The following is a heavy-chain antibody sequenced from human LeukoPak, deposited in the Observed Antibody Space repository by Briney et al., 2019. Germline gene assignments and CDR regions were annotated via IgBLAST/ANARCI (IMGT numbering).Heavy chain of an antibody. J-gene: IGHJ4*02. V-gene: IGHV3-33*06. CDR2: IWYDGSNK. CDR3: AKDQYSSSWYGFDY. Sequence: PGGSLRLSCAVSGITFNSYGIHWVRQTPGRGLEWVAVIWYDGSNKNYADSVKGRFTISRDNSKNTVYLEINSLRAEDTAVYYCAKDQYSSSWYGFDYWGQGTLVTVSS. D-gene: IGHD6-13*01. CDR1: GITFNSYG.